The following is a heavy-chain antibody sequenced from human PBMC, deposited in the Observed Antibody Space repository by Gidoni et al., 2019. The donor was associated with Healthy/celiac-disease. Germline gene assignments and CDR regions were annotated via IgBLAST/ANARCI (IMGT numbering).Heavy chain of an antibody. CDR3: ARDTIAVAGMRLGAFDI. J-gene: IGHJ3*02. V-gene: IGHV4-59*01. D-gene: IGHD6-19*01. Sequence: QVQLQESGPGLVKPSETLSLTCTGSGGSISSYYWSWIRQPPGKGLEWIGYIYDSGSTNYNPSLKSRVTISVDTSKIQFSLKLSSVTAADTAVYYCARDTIAVAGMRLGAFDIWGQGTMVTVSS. CDR2: IYDSGST. CDR1: GGSISSYY.